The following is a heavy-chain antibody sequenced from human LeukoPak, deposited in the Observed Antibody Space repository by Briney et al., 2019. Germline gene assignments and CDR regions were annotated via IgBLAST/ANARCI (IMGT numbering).Heavy chain of an antibody. CDR3: ARDRSSTGPLDP. CDR2: IHTSGST. Sequence: SEILSLTCTVSGGSISSGTHYWSWIRQHPGKGLEWIGYIHTSGSTYYNPSLKSRVTISINTSNNKLSLKVSSVTAADTAVYYCARDRSSTGPLDPWGQGTLVTVSP. J-gene: IGHJ5*02. CDR1: GGSISSGTHY. V-gene: IGHV4-31*03. D-gene: IGHD1-1*01.